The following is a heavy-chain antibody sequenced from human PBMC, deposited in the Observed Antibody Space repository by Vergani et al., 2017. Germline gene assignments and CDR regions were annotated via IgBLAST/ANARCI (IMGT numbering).Heavy chain of an antibody. Sequence: QVQLVQSGAEVKKPGSSVKVSCKASGGTFSSYTISWVRQAPGQGLEWMGRIIPILGIANYAQKFQGRVTITADKSTSTAYMELSSLRSEDTAVYYCATEYCSSTSCYVGYVDYWGQGTLVTVSS. V-gene: IGHV1-69*02. CDR3: ATEYCSSTSCYVGYVDY. CDR1: GGTFSSYT. J-gene: IGHJ4*02. D-gene: IGHD2-2*01. CDR2: IIPILGIA.